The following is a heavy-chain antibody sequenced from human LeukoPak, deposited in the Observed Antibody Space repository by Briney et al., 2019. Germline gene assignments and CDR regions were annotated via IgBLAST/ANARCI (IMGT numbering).Heavy chain of an antibody. CDR3: AKASYGSGSYYTSLAD. CDR2: ISGSGEST. V-gene: IGHV3-23*01. Sequence: GGSLTLSCAASGFIFSNYAMSWLRQAPGKGLEWVSAISGSGESTYYADSVKGRFTISRDNSKNTLYLQMSTVRADDTAVYYCAKASYGSGSYYTSLADWGQGTLVTVSS. J-gene: IGHJ4*02. CDR1: GFIFSNYA. D-gene: IGHD3-10*01.